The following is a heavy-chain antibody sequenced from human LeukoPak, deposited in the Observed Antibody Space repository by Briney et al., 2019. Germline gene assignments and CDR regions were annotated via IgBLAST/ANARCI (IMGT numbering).Heavy chain of an antibody. CDR2: IYHSGIT. CDR3: ARDSLRLLWFGELSPTRVGDAFDI. V-gene: IGHV4-38-2*02. Sequence: PSETLSLTCTVSGYSISSGYYWGWIRQPPGKGLEWSGSIYHSGITYYNPSLKSRVTISVDTSKNQFSLKLSSVTAADTAVYYCARDSLRLLWFGELSPTRVGDAFDIWGQGTMVTVSS. J-gene: IGHJ3*02. CDR1: GYSISSGYY. D-gene: IGHD3-10*01.